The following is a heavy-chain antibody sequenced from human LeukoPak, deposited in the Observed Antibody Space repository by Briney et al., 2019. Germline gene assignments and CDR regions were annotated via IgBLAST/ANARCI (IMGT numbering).Heavy chain of an antibody. Sequence: SETLSLTCAVYGGSFSGYYWSWIRQPPGKGLEWIGEINHSGSTNYNPSLKSRVTISVDTSKNQFSLKLSSVTAADTAVYYCARHRRAARYFDYWGQGTLVTVSS. J-gene: IGHJ4*02. CDR3: ARHRRAARYFDY. D-gene: IGHD6-6*01. CDR2: INHSGST. V-gene: IGHV4-34*01. CDR1: GGSFSGYY.